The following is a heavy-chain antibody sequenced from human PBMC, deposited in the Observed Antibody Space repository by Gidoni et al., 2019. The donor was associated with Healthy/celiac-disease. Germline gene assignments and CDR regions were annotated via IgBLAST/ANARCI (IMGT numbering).Heavy chain of an antibody. J-gene: IGHJ3*02. Sequence: EVQLVESGGGLVKPGGSLRLSCAASGFTFSSYSMNWVRQAPGKGLEWVSSISSSSSYIYYADSVKGRFTISRDNAKNSLYLQMNSLRAEDTAVYYCAGTRILYGSSWYYIWGQGTMVTVSS. V-gene: IGHV3-21*01. CDR1: GFTFSSYS. D-gene: IGHD6-13*01. CDR2: ISSSSSYI. CDR3: AGTRILYGSSWYYI.